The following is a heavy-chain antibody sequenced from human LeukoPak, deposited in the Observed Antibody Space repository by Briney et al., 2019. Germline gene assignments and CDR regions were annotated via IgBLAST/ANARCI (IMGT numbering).Heavy chain of an antibody. CDR3: ASGGLAARSFDY. D-gene: IGHD6-6*01. V-gene: IGHV4-59*01. Sequence: SETLSLTCTVSGGSISSYYWSWIRQPPGKGLEWIGYIYYSGSTNYNPSLKGRVTISVDTSKNQFSLKLSSVTAADTAVYYCASGGLAARSFDYWGQGTLVTVSS. CDR1: GGSISSYY. J-gene: IGHJ4*02. CDR2: IYYSGST.